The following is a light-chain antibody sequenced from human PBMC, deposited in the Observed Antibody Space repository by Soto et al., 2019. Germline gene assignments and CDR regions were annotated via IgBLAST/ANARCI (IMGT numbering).Light chain of an antibody. V-gene: IGKV1-39*01. J-gene: IGKJ3*01. CDR2: AAS. Sequence: DSELTQSPSSLSASVGDRVTITCRASQSISSYLNRYQQKPGNAPKLLIYAASSLQSGVPSRCSGSGSGTDLTITISRPQPEAFATYYRQGSSSTPRTFGHGTKVDIK. CDR1: QSISSY. CDR3: QGSSSTPRT.